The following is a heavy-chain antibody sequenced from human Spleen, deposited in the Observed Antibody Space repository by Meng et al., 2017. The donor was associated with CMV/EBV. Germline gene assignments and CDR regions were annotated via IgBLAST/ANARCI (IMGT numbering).Heavy chain of an antibody. V-gene: IGHV1-69*10. J-gene: IGHJ5*02. CDR2: MVPVNGIT. CDR3: ARDQGFGWEMATILFGWFDP. CDR1: RSDA. D-gene: IGHD5-24*01. Sequence: RSDAITGVQKAPGKGLEGRGGMVPVNGITNYGQKFKDRVSMTADKSTSTAYMELISLTSEDTGMYYCARDQGFGWEMATILFGWFDPWGQGTLVTVSS.